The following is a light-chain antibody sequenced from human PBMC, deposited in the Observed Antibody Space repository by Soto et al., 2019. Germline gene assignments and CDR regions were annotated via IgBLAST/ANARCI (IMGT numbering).Light chain of an antibody. CDR3: AEWDDPLNGYV. Sequence: QSVLTQPPSASGTPGQRVTISCSGSSSNIGSNTVNWYQQLSGTAPKLLIYSNDQRPSGVPDRFSGSKSGTSASLAISGLQSEDEADYYCAEWDDPLNGYVFGAGTKVTVL. V-gene: IGLV1-44*01. CDR1: SSNIGSNT. J-gene: IGLJ1*01. CDR2: SND.